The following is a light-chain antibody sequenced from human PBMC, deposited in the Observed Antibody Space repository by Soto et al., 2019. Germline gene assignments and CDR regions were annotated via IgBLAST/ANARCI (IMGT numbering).Light chain of an antibody. CDR3: CSYAGSRTAYV. J-gene: IGLJ1*01. CDR1: SSDVGSYNL. V-gene: IGLV2-23*02. CDR2: EVS. Sequence: QSVLTQPASVSGSPGQSITISCTGTSSDVGSYNLVSWYQQHPGKAPKLMIYEVSKRPSGVSNRFSGSKSGNTASLTISGLQAEDEADYYCCSYAGSRTAYVFGTVTKVTVL.